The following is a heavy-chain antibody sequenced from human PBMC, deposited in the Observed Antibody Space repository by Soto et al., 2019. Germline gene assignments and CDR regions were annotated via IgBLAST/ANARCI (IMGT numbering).Heavy chain of an antibody. V-gene: IGHV4-31*03. CDR3: ARSVDP. J-gene: IGHJ5*02. Sequence: PSETLSLTCTVSGGSISSGGYYWSWIRQHPGKGLEWIGYIYYSGTTYYKPSLRSRVTISVDTSKNQFSLRLTSVTAADTAVYYCARSVDPWGQGTLVTVSS. CDR1: GGSISSGGYY. CDR2: IYYSGTT.